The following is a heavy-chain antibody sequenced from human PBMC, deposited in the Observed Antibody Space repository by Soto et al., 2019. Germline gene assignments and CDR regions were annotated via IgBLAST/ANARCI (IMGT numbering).Heavy chain of an antibody. CDR3: ARGGSYSRWSLSFDP. J-gene: IGHJ5*02. D-gene: IGHD6-6*01. V-gene: IGHV4-59*01. CDR2: IYYSGST. CDR1: GGSISSYY. Sequence: SETLSLTCTVSGGSISSYYWSWIRQPPGKGLEWIGYIYYSGSTNYNPSLKSRVTISVDTSKNQFSLKLSSVTAADTAVYYCARGGSYSRWSLSFDPWAQGTLVTVSS.